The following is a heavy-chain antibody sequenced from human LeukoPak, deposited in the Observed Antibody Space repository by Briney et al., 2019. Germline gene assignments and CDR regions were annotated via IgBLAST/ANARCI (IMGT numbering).Heavy chain of an antibody. CDR3: ARDLDCSGGSCYSGWWA. Sequence: GGSLRLSCAASGFTFSSYAMHWVRQAPGKGLEWVAVISYDGSNKYYADSVKGRFTTSRDNPKNTLYLQMNSLRAEDTAVYYCARDLDCSGGSCYSGWWAWGQGTLVTVSS. V-gene: IGHV3-30*04. D-gene: IGHD2-15*01. CDR1: GFTFSSYA. CDR2: ISYDGSNK. J-gene: IGHJ5*02.